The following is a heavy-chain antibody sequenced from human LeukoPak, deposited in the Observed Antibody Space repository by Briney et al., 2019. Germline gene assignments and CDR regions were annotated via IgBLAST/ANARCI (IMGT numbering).Heavy chain of an antibody. J-gene: IGHJ4*02. V-gene: IGHV3-23*01. CDR1: GFTFSSYA. CDR3: AKDLGWSYDSSGYQDY. D-gene: IGHD3-22*01. Sequence: GGSLRLSCAASGFTFSSYAMSWVRQAPGKGLEWVSATSGSGGTTYYADSVKGRFSISRDNFKNTLYLQMNSLRVEDTAVYYCAKDLGWSYDSSGYQDYWGQGTLVTVSS. CDR2: TSGSGGTT.